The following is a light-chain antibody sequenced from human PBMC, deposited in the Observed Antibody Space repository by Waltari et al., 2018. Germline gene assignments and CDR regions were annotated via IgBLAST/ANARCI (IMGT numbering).Light chain of an antibody. CDR1: QSVSTT. CDR3: QQFDNWS. Sequence: EIVMTQSPATLSVSPGERATLSCRASQSVSTTLAWYQQKPGQPPRLLIYGASTRATGIPARFSGSGSGTEFTLTISSLQSADFAIYYCQQFDNWSFGQGTKLEIK. CDR2: GAS. J-gene: IGKJ2*01. V-gene: IGKV3-15*01.